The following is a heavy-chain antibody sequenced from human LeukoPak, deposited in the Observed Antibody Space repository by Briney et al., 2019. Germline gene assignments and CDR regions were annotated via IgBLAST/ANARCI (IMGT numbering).Heavy chain of an antibody. J-gene: IGHJ4*02. CDR2: IGGSGGST. D-gene: IGHD4-17*01. CDR3: AKLGDYGY. CDR1: GFTFSGYA. Sequence: GGSLRPSCAASGFTFSGYAMSGVRQAPGRGLEWVSAIGGSGGSTYYADSVKGRFTISRDNSKNTLYLQMNSLRAEDTAVYYCAKLGDYGYWGQGTLVTVSS. V-gene: IGHV3-23*01.